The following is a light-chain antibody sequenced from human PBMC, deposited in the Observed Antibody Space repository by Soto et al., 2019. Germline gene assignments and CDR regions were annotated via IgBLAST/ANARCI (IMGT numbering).Light chain of an antibody. V-gene: IGKV1-33*01. CDR1: QHIGNY. J-gene: IGKJ4*01. CDR3: QQYDNIILS. Sequence: IRLTQSPTSLSASVGDRFTITCQASQHIGNYLNWYQQKPGEAPRLLISGASNLEPGVPSRFSGGGSGADFTFIISSLQPEDVATYSCQQYDNIILSFGGGTKVDI. CDR2: GAS.